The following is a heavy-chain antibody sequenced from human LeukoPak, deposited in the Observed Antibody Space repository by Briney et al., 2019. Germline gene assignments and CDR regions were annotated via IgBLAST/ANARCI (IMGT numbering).Heavy chain of an antibody. J-gene: IGHJ4*02. CDR2: IIPILGIA. Sequence: SVKVSREASGGTFSSYAISWVRQAPGQGLEWMGRIIPILGIANYAQKFQGRGTITADKSTSTAYMELSSLRSEDTAVYYCARDRRKGETAGRDEFDYWGQGTLVTVSS. CDR3: ARDRRKGETAGRDEFDY. V-gene: IGHV1-69*04. D-gene: IGHD6-13*01. CDR1: GGTFSSYA.